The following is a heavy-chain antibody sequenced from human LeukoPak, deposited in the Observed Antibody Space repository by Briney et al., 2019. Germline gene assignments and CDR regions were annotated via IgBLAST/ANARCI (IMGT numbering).Heavy chain of an antibody. Sequence: SQTLSLTCAISGDSVSTNSVAWNWIRQSPSRGLEWLGRTSYRSKWYNDYAVSVKSRITITPDTSKNQFSLQLNSETPEDTAVYYCAREAEITRFDYWGQGTLATVSS. CDR1: GDSVSTNSVA. V-gene: IGHV6-1*01. CDR3: AREAEITRFDY. D-gene: IGHD5-24*01. CDR2: TSYRSKWYN. J-gene: IGHJ4*02.